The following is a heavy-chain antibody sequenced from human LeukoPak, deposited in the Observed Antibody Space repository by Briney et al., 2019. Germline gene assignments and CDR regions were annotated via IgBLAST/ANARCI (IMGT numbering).Heavy chain of an antibody. CDR2: IYSGGST. V-gene: IGHV3-66*01. Sequence: GGSLRLPRAASGFTVSSNYMSWVRQAPGKGLEWVSVIYSGGSTYYADSVKGRFTISRDNSKNTLYLQMNSLRAEDTAVYYCARDVLDVWGQGTTVTVSS. J-gene: IGHJ6*02. CDR3: ARDVLDV. CDR1: GFTVSSNY.